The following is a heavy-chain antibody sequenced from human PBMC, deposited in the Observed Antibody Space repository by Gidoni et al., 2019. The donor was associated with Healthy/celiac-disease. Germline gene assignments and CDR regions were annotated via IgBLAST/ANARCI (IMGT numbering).Heavy chain of an antibody. J-gene: IGHJ4*02. CDR2: IIPIFGTA. Sequence: QVQLVQSGAEVKKPGSSVKVSCTASGGTFSSYAISWVRQAPGQGLEWMGGIIPIFGTANYAQKVQGRVTITADKSTSTAYMELSSLRSEDTAVYYCARERTRGNSSAGLFDYWGQGTLVTVSS. D-gene: IGHD2-21*02. V-gene: IGHV1-69*06. CDR1: GGTFSSYA. CDR3: ARERTRGNSSAGLFDY.